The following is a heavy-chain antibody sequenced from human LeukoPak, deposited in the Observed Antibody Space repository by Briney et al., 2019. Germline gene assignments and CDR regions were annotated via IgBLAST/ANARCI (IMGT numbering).Heavy chain of an antibody. CDR1: GFTFSKYV. J-gene: IGHJ5*02. D-gene: IGHD6-19*01. Sequence: GGALRLSCPACGFTFSKYVMSELGPPAGRGGEWVSAINGSWGRNYHPASVKGRFPISSGHAKNTVYLQTNSLKAEDTAVYYCAKALIAVAGLNWFDPWGQGTLVTVSS. CDR3: AKALIAVAGLNWFDP. V-gene: IGHV3-23*01. CDR2: INGSWGRN.